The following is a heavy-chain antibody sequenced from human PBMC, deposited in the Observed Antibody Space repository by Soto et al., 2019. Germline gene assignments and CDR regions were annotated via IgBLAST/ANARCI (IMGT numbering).Heavy chain of an antibody. J-gene: IGHJ6*02. CDR1: GDTFTSYY. CDR2: INPSGGST. CDR3: ATSVRAAAGIYYYYYGMDV. Sequence: ASVKVSCKACGDTFTSYYMHWVRQAPGQGLEWMGIINPSGGSTSYAQKFQGRVTMTEDTSTDTAYMELSSLRSEDTAVYYCATSVRAAAGIYYYYYGMDVWGQGTTVTVSS. V-gene: IGHV1-46*01. D-gene: IGHD6-13*01.